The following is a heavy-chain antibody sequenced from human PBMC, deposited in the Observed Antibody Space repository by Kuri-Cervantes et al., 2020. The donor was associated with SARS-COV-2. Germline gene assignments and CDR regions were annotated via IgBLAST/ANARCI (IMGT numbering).Heavy chain of an antibody. D-gene: IGHD4-23*01. CDR3: ARSGDYGGYYFDY. CDR2: IYYSGST. V-gene: IGHV4-39*01. Sequence: SKTLSPTCTVSGGSISSSSYYWGWIRQPPGKGLEWIGSIYYSGSTYYNPSLKSRVTISVDTSKNQFSLKLSSVTAADTAVYYCARSGDYGGYYFDYWGQGTLVTVSS. J-gene: IGHJ4*02. CDR1: GGSISSSSYY.